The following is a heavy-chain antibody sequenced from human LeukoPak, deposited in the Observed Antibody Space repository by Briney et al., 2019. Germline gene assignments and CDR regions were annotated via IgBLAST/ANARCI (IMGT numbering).Heavy chain of an antibody. V-gene: IGHV3-53*01. D-gene: IGHD2-21*02. CDR1: GFNVSSSY. Sequence: GGSLRLSCVASGFNVSSSYMTWVRQAPGKGLEWVSVIYSGGSTYYADSVKGRFTISRDNSKNTLYLQMNSLRAEDTAVYYCARLAYCGGDCYTRFDYWGQGTLVTVSS. CDR3: ARLAYCGGDCYTRFDY. J-gene: IGHJ4*02. CDR2: IYSGGST.